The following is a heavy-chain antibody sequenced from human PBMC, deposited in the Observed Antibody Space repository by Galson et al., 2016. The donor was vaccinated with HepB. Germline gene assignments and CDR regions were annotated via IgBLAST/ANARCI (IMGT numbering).Heavy chain of an antibody. CDR3: AKTKRSLEWYGAYNV. CDR2: ISYNGRSD. J-gene: IGHJ3*01. Sequence: SLRLSCAGSQFTFRDYAIHWVRQAPGKGLEWVAIISYNGRSDYYSDSVKGRFTISRDNSKNTVFLQMNSLSPEDTAVYFCAKTKRSLEWYGAYNVWGQGKMVTVSS. D-gene: IGHD3-3*01. V-gene: IGHV3-30*18. CDR1: QFTFRDYA.